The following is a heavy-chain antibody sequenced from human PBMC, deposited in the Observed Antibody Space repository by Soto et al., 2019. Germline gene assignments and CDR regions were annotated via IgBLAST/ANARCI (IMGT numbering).Heavy chain of an antibody. CDR3: ARDSTDAASGSYSGDY. V-gene: IGHV3-48*02. Sequence: EVQLVESGGGLVQPGGSLRLSCAASGFTFSSYSMNWVRQAPGKGLEWVSYISSSSSTMYYADSVKGRFTISRDNAKNSLFLHMNSLRDEDTAVYYCARDSTDAASGSYSGDYWGQGTLVTVSS. CDR2: ISSSSSTM. J-gene: IGHJ4*02. CDR1: GFTFSSYS. D-gene: IGHD1-26*01.